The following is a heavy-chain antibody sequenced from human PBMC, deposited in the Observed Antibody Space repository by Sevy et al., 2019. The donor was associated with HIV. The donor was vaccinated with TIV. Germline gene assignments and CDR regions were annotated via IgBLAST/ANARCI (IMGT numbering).Heavy chain of an antibody. Sequence: ASVKVSCKASGGTFSKYAITWVRQAPGQGLEWMGGIIPIFGTANYAQKFQGRVTITADESTSTAYMELSSLRSEDTAVDYCARDRGFSSTSEYGMDVWGQGTTVTVSS. CDR3: ARDRGFSSTSEYGMDV. V-gene: IGHV1-69*13. CDR2: IIPIFGTA. D-gene: IGHD2-2*01. J-gene: IGHJ6*02. CDR1: GGTFSKYA.